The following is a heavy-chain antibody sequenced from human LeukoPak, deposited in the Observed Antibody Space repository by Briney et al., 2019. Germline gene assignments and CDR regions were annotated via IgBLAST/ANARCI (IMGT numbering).Heavy chain of an antibody. CDR3: ARGARCSSTSCYTVVYYYYGMDV. V-gene: IGHV4-34*01. D-gene: IGHD2-2*02. CDR1: GGSFSGYY. CDR2: INHSGST. J-gene: IGHJ6*02. Sequence: SETLSLTCAVYGGSFSGYYWSWIRQPPEKGLEWIGEINHSGSTNYNPSLKSRVTISVDTSKNQFSLKLSSVTAADTAVYYCARGARCSSTSCYTVVYYYYGMDVWGQGTTVTVSS.